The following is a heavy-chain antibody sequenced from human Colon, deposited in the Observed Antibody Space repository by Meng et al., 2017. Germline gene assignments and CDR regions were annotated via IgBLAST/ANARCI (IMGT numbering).Heavy chain of an antibody. D-gene: IGHD3-22*01. CDR2: IYTSGST. CDR3: ARANYDSSGRGAFDI. J-gene: IGHJ3*02. Sequence: LSCTVPGGSISSYYWSWIRQPARKRLEWVGRIYTSGSTNYNPSLKSRVTMSVDTSKNQFSLKLSSVTAADTAVYYCARANYDSSGRGAFDIWGQGTMVTVSS. V-gene: IGHV4-4*07. CDR1: GGSISSYY.